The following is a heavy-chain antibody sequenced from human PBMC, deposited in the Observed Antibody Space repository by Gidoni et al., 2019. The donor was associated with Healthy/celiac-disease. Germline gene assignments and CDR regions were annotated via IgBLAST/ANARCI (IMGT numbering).Heavy chain of an antibody. V-gene: IGHV3-49*04. Sequence: FTFGDYAMSWVRQAPGKGLEWVGFIRSKAYGGTTEYAASVKGRFTISRDDSKSIAYLQMNSLKTEDTAVYYCTRDSLNGRYFDWLLYPSADYYYGMDVWGQGTTVTVSS. J-gene: IGHJ6*02. CDR1: FTFGDYA. CDR2: IRSKAYGGTT. D-gene: IGHD3-9*01. CDR3: TRDSLNGRYFDWLLYPSADYYYGMDV.